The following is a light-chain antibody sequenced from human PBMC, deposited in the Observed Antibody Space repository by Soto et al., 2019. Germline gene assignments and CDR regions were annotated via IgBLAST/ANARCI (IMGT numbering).Light chain of an antibody. J-gene: IGKJ1*01. CDR1: QSVSSY. CDR2: DAS. Sequence: EIVLTQSPSTLSWSPGERATLSCGASQSVSSYLAWYQQKPGQAPRLLIYDASNRATGIPARFSGSGSGTDFTLTISRLETEDFAVYYCQQYGSSPQTFGQGTKVDIK. CDR3: QQYGSSPQT. V-gene: IGKV3D-20*01.